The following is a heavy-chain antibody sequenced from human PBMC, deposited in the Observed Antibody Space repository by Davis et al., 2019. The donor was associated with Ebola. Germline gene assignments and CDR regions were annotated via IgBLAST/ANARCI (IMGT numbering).Heavy chain of an antibody. V-gene: IGHV1-18*01. CDR1: GYTFTSYG. J-gene: IGHJ6*02. CDR2: ISTYNGNT. Sequence: ASVKVSCKASGYTFTSYGLNWVQQAPGQGLEWMGWISTYNGNTFYSQKFQGRVTMTTDTSTSTAYMELRSLRSEDTAVYYCARFSGMDVWGQGTTVTVSS. CDR3: ARFSGMDV.